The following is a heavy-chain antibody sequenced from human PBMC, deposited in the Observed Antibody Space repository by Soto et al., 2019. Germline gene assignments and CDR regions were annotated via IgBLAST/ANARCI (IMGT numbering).Heavy chain of an antibody. CDR2: TYYRSKWYN. Sequence: SQTLSLTCAISGDSVSSNSATWNWIRQSPSRGLEWLGRTYYRSKWYNDYAISVKSRITINPDTSKNRFSLQLSSVIPDDTAVYYCGRAHLGSDRYILEPFDPWGQGTLVTVSS. CDR1: GDSVSSNSAT. J-gene: IGHJ5*02. D-gene: IGHD1-1*01. V-gene: IGHV6-1*01. CDR3: GRAHLGSDRYILEPFDP.